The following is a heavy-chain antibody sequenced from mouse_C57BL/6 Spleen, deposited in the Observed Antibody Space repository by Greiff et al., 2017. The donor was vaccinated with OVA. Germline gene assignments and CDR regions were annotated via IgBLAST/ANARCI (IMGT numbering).Heavy chain of an antibody. D-gene: IGHD1-1*01. J-gene: IGHJ4*01. CDR2: IYPGDGDT. CDR1: GYAFSSYW. V-gene: IGHV1-80*01. CDR3: AGTTVVEDAMDY. Sequence: VKLQESGAELVKPGASVKISCKASGYAFSSYWMNWVKQRPGKGLEWIGQIYPGDGDTNYNGKFKGKATLTADKSSSTAYMQLSSLTSEDSAVYFCAGTTVVEDAMDYWGQGTSVTVSS.